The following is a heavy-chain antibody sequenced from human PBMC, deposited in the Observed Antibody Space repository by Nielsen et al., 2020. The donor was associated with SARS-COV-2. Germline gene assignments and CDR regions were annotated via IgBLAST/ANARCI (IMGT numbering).Heavy chain of an antibody. CDR2: ISYDGSHD. CDR1: GFAFSRYV. J-gene: IGHJ5*02. CDR3: ARSWSSSWYGGDWFDP. D-gene: IGHD6-13*01. V-gene: IGHV3-30-3*01. Sequence: GESLKISCAASGFAFSRYVMHWVRQAPGKGLEWVALISYDGSHDYYTDSVKGRFTISRDNAKNSLYLQMNSLRAEDTAVYYCARSWSSSWYGGDWFDPWGQGTLVTVSS.